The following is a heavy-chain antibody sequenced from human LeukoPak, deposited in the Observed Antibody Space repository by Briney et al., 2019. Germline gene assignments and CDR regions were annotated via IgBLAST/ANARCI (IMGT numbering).Heavy chain of an antibody. Sequence: SETLSLTCAVSGGSISSYYWSWIRQPAGKGLEWIGRIYSSGSTDYNSSLKSRVTMSVDTSKNQLSLKLSSVTAADTAMYYCARVGRVGPSDYGMDVWGQGTTVTVSS. V-gene: IGHV4-4*07. J-gene: IGHJ6*02. CDR2: IYSSGST. CDR3: ARVGRVGPSDYGMDV. CDR1: GGSISSYY. D-gene: IGHD3-10*01.